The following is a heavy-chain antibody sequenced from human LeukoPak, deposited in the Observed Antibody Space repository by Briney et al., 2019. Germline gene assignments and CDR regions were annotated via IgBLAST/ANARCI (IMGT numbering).Heavy chain of an antibody. CDR1: GFTFSNYW. D-gene: IGHD7-27*01. V-gene: IGHV3-7*01. CDR3: ARDYVWGSSESDY. CDR2: IKQDGSEK. Sequence: GGSLRLSCAASGFTFSNYWMTWFRQTPGKGLESVGNIKQDGSEKYYVDSVKGRFTISRDSAKNSLYLQMNSLRVEDTAIYYCARDYVWGSSESDYWGQGTLVTVYS. J-gene: IGHJ4*02.